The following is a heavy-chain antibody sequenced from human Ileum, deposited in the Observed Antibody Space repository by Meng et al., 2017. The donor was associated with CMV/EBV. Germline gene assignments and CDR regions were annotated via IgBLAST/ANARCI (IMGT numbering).Heavy chain of an antibody. CDR3: VRGGSSGTLKYFDY. V-gene: IGHV3-48*03. J-gene: IGHJ4*02. CDR2: ISASTSAI. D-gene: IGHD3-3*01. Sequence: GESLKISCVASGFIFSSYEMNWVRQIPGKGLEWISYISASTSAIYYAASVKGRFTISRDNVKNSLYLLMESLRADDTAIYYCVRGGSSGTLKYFDYWGQGALVTVSS. CDR1: GFIFSSYE.